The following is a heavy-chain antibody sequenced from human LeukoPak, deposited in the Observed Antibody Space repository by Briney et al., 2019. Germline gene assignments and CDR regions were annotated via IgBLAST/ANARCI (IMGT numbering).Heavy chain of an antibody. D-gene: IGHD3-3*01. J-gene: IGHJ4*02. V-gene: IGHV4-59*01. Sequence: SETLSLTCTVSGGSISSDYWSWIRQPPGRGLEWTGYIYYRGSTNYNSSLKSRVTISLDTSKNQVSLELSSVTAADTAVYYCARGITIFGVVSHFDYWGQGTLVTVSS. CDR2: IYYRGST. CDR3: ARGITIFGVVSHFDY. CDR1: GGSISSDY.